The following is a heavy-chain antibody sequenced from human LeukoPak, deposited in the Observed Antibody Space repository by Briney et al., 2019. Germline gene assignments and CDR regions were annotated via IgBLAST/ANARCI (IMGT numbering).Heavy chain of an antibody. CDR3: ARGHSIEPYYYYYYMVV. CDR1: GGSISSSSYY. CDR2: IYYSRST. V-gene: IGHV4-39*07. Sequence: SETLTLTCTVSGGSISSSSYYWGWIRQPPGKGLEWIGSIYYSRSTYYNPSLKSRVTISVDTSKNQFSLKLSSVTAADTAVYYCARGHSIEPYYYYYYMVVWGKGATVTVS. D-gene: IGHD4-11*01. J-gene: IGHJ6*03.